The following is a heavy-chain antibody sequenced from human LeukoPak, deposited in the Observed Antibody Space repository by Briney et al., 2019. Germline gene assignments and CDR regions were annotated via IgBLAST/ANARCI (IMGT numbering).Heavy chain of an antibody. CDR3: ARGPVDPRVGTGSPYYFDY. V-gene: IGHV3-20*01. CDR1: GFTFDDYG. Sequence: PGGSLRLSCAASGFTFDDYGMSWVRQAPGKGLEWVSGINWNGGSTGYADSVKGRFTISRDNAKNSLYLQMNSLRAEDTALYHCARGPVDPRVGTGSPYYFDYWGQGTLVTVSS. J-gene: IGHJ4*02. D-gene: IGHD3/OR15-3a*01. CDR2: INWNGGST.